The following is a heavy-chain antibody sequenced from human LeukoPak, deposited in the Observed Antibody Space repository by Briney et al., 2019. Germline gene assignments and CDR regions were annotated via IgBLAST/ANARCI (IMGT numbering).Heavy chain of an antibody. V-gene: IGHV3-7*01. CDR2: IKQDGSEK. CDR3: ARDYYDSSGYYYFDY. Sequence: SGGSLRLSCAASGFTFSDYYMSWVRQAPGKGLEWVANIKQDGSEKYYVDSVKGRFTISRDNAKNSLYLQMNSLRAEDTAVYYCARDYYDSSGYYYFDYWGQGTLVTVSS. D-gene: IGHD3-22*01. J-gene: IGHJ4*02. CDR1: GFTFSDYY.